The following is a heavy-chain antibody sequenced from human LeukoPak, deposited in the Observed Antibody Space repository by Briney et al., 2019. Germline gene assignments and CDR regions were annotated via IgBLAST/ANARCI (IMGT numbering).Heavy chain of an antibody. V-gene: IGHV3-48*03. CDR2: ISESASTI. CDR3: ARDSAHCEDNSCHHFDY. Sequence: PGGSLRLSCAASGFTFSIYEMNWVRQAPGKGLEWVAYISESASTIYYADSVKGRFTISRDNAKNSLYLQLNSLRAEDTAVYYCARDSAHCEDNSCHHFDYWGQGTLVTVSS. D-gene: IGHD2-15*01. CDR1: GFTFSIYE. J-gene: IGHJ4*02.